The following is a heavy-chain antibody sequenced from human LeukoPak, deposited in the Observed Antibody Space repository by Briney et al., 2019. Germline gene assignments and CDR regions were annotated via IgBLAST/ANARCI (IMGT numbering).Heavy chain of an antibody. J-gene: IGHJ5*02. CDR2: IKQDGSEK. CDR3: ARDGPYSTSATHPP. CDR1: GFTFSSSW. Sequence: GGSLRLSCAASGFTFSSSWMSWVRQAPGKGLEWVANIKQDGSEKYYVGSVKGRFAISRDNAKNSLYLQMDSLRAEDTAVYHCARDGPYSTSATHPPWGQGTLVTVSS. D-gene: IGHD6-6*01. V-gene: IGHV3-7*03.